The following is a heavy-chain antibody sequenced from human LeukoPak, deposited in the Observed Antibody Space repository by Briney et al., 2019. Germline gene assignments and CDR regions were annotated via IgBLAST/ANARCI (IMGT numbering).Heavy chain of an antibody. V-gene: IGHV1-18*01. CDR1: GYTFTSYG. D-gene: IGHD3-10*01. CDR2: ISAYNGNT. Sequence: ASVKVSCKASGYTFTSYGISWVRQAPGQGLEWMGWISAYNGNTNYAQKLQGRVTMTTDTSTSTAYMELRSLRSDDTAVYYCARVETMVRGVIITPIDYWGQGTLVTVSS. CDR3: ARVETMVRGVIITPIDY. J-gene: IGHJ4*02.